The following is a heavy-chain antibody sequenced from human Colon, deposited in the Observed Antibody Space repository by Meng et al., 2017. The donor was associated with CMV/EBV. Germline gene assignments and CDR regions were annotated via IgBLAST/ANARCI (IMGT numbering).Heavy chain of an antibody. J-gene: IGHJ4*02. V-gene: IGHV4-31*02. CDR2: IYYSGTT. D-gene: IGHD3-10*01. Sequence: VYGGSLSGGDFYWNWIRQHPGKGLEWIGYIYYSGTTYYNPSLKSRAVISLDKAKNLFSLKLTSVTAADTAVYFCARDSGYDAPFDNWGQGTLVTVSS. CDR3: ARDSGYDAPFDN. CDR1: GGSLSGGDFY.